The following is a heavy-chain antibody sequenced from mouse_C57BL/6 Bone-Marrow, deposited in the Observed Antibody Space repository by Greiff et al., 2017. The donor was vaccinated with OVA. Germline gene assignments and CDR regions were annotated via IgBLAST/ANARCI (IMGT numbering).Heavy chain of an antibody. CDR3: ARHAGDDDEGAWFAD. CDR2: ISNGGGST. CDR1: GFTFSDYY. Sequence: EVKLVESGGGLVQPGGSLKLSCAASGFTFSDYYMYWVRQTPEQRLEWVAYISNGGGSTYYTEPVKGRFTLSRDNAKNTLYLQMSRLKSEDTAMYYCARHAGDDDEGAWFADWGQGTLVTVSA. V-gene: IGHV5-12*01. D-gene: IGHD2-4*01. J-gene: IGHJ3*01.